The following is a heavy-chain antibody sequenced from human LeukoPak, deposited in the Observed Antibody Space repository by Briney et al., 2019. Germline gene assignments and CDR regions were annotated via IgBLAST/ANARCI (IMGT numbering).Heavy chain of an antibody. V-gene: IGHV1-69*05. CDR2: IIPIFGTA. CDR3: ASSPRAGPGYYYYMDV. J-gene: IGHJ6*03. Sequence: SVKVSCKASGGTFSSYAISWVRQAPGQGLEWMGGIIPIFGTANYAQKFQGRVTITTDESTSTAYMELSSLRSEDTAVYYCASSPRAGPGYYYYMDVWGKGTTVTVSS. D-gene: IGHD1-14*01. CDR1: GGTFSSYA.